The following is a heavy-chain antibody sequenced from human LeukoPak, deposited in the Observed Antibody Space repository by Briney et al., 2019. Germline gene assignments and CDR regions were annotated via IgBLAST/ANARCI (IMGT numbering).Heavy chain of an antibody. Sequence: SETLSLTCTVSGGSISSSSYYWGWIRQPPGKGLEWIGSIYYSGSSYYNPSLKSRVTMSVDTSKNQLSLKMISVTAADTAVYYCARHVVGYCSSTSCHTDYWGQGTLVTVSS. J-gene: IGHJ4*02. CDR2: IYYSGSS. V-gene: IGHV4-39*01. CDR1: GGSISSSSYY. D-gene: IGHD2-2*01. CDR3: ARHVVGYCSSTSCHTDY.